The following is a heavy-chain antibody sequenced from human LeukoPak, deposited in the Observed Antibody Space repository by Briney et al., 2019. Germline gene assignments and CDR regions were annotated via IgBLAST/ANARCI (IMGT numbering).Heavy chain of an antibody. V-gene: IGHV5-51*01. J-gene: IGHJ4*02. Sequence: GESLKISCKGSGYNFANYWIGWVRQMPGKGLEWMGVIYPGDSDTRFSPSFQGQVTISADKFITTAYLQWSSLKASDTAMYYCARRGTYRSFDYWGQGTLVTVSS. CDR2: IYPGDSDT. D-gene: IGHD3-16*01. CDR1: GYNFANYW. CDR3: ARRGTYRSFDY.